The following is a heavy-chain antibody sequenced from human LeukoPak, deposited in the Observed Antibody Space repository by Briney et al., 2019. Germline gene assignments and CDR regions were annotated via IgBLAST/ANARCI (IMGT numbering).Heavy chain of an antibody. D-gene: IGHD6-13*01. Sequence: PSETLSLTCTVSGGSISGYYWSWIRQPPGKGLEWIGYFYYSGGTNCNPSLKSRVTISVDTSKNQFSLKVNSVTAADTAVYYCARHSEQQLASNNFFDYWGQGNLVTVSS. CDR2: FYYSGGT. V-gene: IGHV4-59*08. CDR1: GGSISGYY. J-gene: IGHJ4*02. CDR3: ARHSEQQLASNNFFDY.